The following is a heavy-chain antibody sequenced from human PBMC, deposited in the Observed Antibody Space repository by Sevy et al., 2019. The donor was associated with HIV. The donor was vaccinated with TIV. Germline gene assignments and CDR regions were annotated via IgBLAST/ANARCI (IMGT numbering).Heavy chain of an antibody. CDR1: GFTFSNAW. V-gene: IGHV3-15*01. Sequence: GGSLRLSCAVSGFTFSNAWMSWVRQAPGKGLEWVGRIKSKTDGGTTDYAAPVKGRFTISRDDSKNTLYLQMNSLKTEDTAVYYCTTDGTHYDFWSGYRHDYYYYYGMDVWGQGTTVTVSS. CDR3: TTDGTHYDFWSGYRHDYYYYYGMDV. CDR2: IKSKTDGGTT. J-gene: IGHJ6*02. D-gene: IGHD3-3*01.